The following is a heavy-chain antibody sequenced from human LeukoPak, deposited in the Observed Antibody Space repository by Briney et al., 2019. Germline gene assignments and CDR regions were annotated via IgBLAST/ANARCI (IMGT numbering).Heavy chain of an antibody. CDR2: IYYSGST. CDR3: TRGSIAYDYMDV. V-gene: IGHV4-59*11. CDR1: GGSISSHY. D-gene: IGHD3-22*01. J-gene: IGHJ6*03. Sequence: PSETLSLTCTVSGGSISSHYWSRLRQPPGTALEWIGNIYYSGSTNYNPSLKSRVTISVDTSKNQFSLKLSSVTAADTAVYYCTRGSIAYDYMDVWGKGTTVSISS.